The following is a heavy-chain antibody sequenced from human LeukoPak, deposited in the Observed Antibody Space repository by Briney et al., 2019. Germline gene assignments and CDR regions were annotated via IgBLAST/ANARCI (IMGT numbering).Heavy chain of an antibody. CDR3: ARSYGSGNYFDY. CDR1: GYTFTGYY. V-gene: IGHV1-2*02. J-gene: IGHJ4*02. D-gene: IGHD3-10*01. CDR2: INPNSGVT. Sequence: ASVKVSCKASGYTFTGYYMHWVRQAPGQGLEWMGWINPNSGVTNYAQKFQGRVTMTRDTSISTAYMELSRLRSDDTAVYYCARSYGSGNYFDYWGQGILVTVSS.